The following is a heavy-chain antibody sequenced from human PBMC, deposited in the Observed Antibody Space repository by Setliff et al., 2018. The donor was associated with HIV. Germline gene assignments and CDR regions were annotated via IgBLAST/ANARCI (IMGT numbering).Heavy chain of an antibody. Sequence: PSETLSLTCTVSGGSISSSSYYWGWIRQPPGKGLEWIGSIYYSGSTYYNPSLKSRVTISVDTSKNQFSLKLSSVTAADTAVYYCARRDLWFGESQNFDYWGQGTLVTVSS. D-gene: IGHD3-10*01. V-gene: IGHV4-39*01. CDR2: IYYSGST. CDR3: ARRDLWFGESQNFDY. J-gene: IGHJ4*02. CDR1: GGSISSSSYY.